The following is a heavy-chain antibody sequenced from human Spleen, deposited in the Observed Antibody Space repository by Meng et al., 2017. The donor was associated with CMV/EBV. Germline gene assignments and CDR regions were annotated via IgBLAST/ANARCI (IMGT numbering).Heavy chain of an antibody. CDR1: GFTFSSYW. D-gene: IGHD3-3*01. CDR2: IKQDGSEK. V-gene: IGHV3-7*01. J-gene: IGHJ4*02. Sequence: GESLKISCAASGFTFSSYWMSWVRQAPGKGLEWVANIKQDGSEKYYVDSVKGRFTISRDNAKNSVYLQMNSLRAEDAAVYYCAREVRGDLWSGSDKFDYWGQGTLVTVSS. CDR3: AREVRGDLWSGSDKFDY.